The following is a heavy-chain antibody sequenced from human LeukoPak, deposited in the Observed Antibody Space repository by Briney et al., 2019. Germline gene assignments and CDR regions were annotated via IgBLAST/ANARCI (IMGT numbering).Heavy chain of an antibody. Sequence: SVKVSCKASGGTFSSYAISWVRQAPGQGLEWMGGIIPIFGTANYAQKFQGRVTITADKSTSTAYMELSSLRSEDTAVYYCARTGNGYYYYMDVWGKGTTVTVSS. CDR3: ARTGNGYYYYMDV. CDR2: IIPIFGTA. D-gene: IGHD4-23*01. V-gene: IGHV1-69*06. CDR1: GGTFSSYA. J-gene: IGHJ6*03.